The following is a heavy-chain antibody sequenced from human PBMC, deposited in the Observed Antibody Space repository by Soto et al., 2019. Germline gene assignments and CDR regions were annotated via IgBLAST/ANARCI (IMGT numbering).Heavy chain of an antibody. D-gene: IGHD3-16*01. CDR3: ARGFEFGWGIRAFDF. CDR1: GGSISGGGQS. V-gene: IGHV4-39*02. J-gene: IGHJ3*01. CDR2: LLGWSA. Sequence: PSEPLSLTRTVSGGSISGGGQSWGWARRPPGKGREWSGQGLLGWSAHSRPLRSRLSRHADTSKNEFSLGVNSVSAGDTAVYYCARGFEFGWGIRAFDFWGQGTTVTVSS.